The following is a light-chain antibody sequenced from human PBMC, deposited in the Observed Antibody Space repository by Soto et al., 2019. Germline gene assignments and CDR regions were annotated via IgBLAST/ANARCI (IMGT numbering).Light chain of an antibody. CDR2: GAS. CDR1: QSVSSN. CDR3: QHYNNWPLA. J-gene: IGKJ1*01. Sequence: DTVMTQSPATLSVSPGERATLSCRASQSVSSNLAWYQQKPGQAPRLLIYGASTRATGIPARFSGSGSGTEFTLTISSLQSEDFAVYYCQHYNNWPLAFGQGTKVEI. V-gene: IGKV3-15*01.